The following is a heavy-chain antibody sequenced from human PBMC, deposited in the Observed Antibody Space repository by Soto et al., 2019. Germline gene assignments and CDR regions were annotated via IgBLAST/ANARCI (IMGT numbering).Heavy chain of an antibody. D-gene: IGHD5-18*01. J-gene: IGHJ4*02. CDR1: GFTFSSYA. Sequence: GGSLRLSCAASGFTFSSYAMHWVRQAPGKGLEWVAVISYDGSNKYYADSVKGRFTISRDNSKNTLYLQMNSLRAEDTAVYYCARSYSYGFGPFDYWGQGTLVTVSS. CDR3: ARSYSYGFGPFDY. V-gene: IGHV3-30-3*01. CDR2: ISYDGSNK.